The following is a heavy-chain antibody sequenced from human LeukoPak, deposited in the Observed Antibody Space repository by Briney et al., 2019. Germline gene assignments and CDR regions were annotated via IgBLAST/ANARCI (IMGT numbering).Heavy chain of an antibody. CDR3: ARVPDYYDSSGYSKGPIY. CDR1: GFTVSSYY. Sequence: GGSLRLSCAASGFTVSSYYMNWVRQAPGKELEWVSVIYTGGGRYYADSVRGRFTISRDTSKNMVFLQMNSLRVEDTAVYYCARVPDYYDSSGYSKGPIYWGQGTLVTVSS. V-gene: IGHV3-53*01. D-gene: IGHD3-22*01. CDR2: IYTGGGR. J-gene: IGHJ4*02.